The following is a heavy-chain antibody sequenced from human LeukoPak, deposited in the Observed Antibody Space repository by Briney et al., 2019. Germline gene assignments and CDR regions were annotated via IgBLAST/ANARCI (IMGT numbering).Heavy chain of an antibody. V-gene: IGHV1-69*13. CDR1: GGTFSSYA. CDR3: ASRFYDILTGYENYFDY. Sequence: SVKVSCKASGGTFSSYAISWVRQAPGQGLEWMGGIIPIFGTANYAQKFQGRVAITADESTSTAYMELSSLRSEDTAVYYCASRFYDILTGYENYFDYWGQGTLVTVSS. CDR2: IIPIFGTA. D-gene: IGHD3-9*01. J-gene: IGHJ4*02.